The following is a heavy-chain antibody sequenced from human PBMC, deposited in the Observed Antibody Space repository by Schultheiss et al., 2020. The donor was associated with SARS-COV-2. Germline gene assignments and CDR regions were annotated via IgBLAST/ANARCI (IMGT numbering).Heavy chain of an antibody. J-gene: IGHJ3*02. Sequence: SETLSLTCTVSGGSISSYYWSWIRQPAGKGLEWLGRVYAGGSANYNPSLRSRVTISVDTSKNQFSLKLSSVTAADTAVYYCARDKVGAMTPDAFDIWGQGTMVTVSS. D-gene: IGHD1-26*01. CDR3: ARDKVGAMTPDAFDI. CDR1: GGSISSYY. CDR2: VYAGGSA. V-gene: IGHV4-4*07.